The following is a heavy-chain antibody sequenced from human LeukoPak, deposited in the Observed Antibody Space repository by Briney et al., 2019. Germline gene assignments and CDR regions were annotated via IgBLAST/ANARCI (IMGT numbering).Heavy chain of an antibody. V-gene: IGHV4-4*09. Sequence: LETLSLTCTVSGRSMTSYYWSWIRQSAGKVPEWIGYIHSSGGTDYNPSLKASVTIPVDTSKNQFSLTLSSVTAADTAVYYCPRAMSSGGLYYVAVWGKGTTVTVSS. CDR3: PRAMSSGGLYYVAV. CDR1: GRSMTSYY. D-gene: IGHD2-2*01. CDR2: IHSSGGT. J-gene: IGHJ6*03.